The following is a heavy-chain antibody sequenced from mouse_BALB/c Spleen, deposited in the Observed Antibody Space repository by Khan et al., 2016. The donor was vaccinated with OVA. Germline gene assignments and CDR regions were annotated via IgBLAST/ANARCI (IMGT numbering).Heavy chain of an antibody. J-gene: IGHJ2*01. Sequence: VQLQQSGAELVNPGASVNLSCKASGYTLTSYWMHWVKQRPGQGLEWIGEIYPSNGRTNYNEKFKSKATLTVDKSSSTAYMQLISPTSEDYAVYCSARLLINFDYWGQGTTLTVSS. CDR2: IYPSNGRT. CDR1: GYTLTSYW. CDR3: ARLLINFDY. V-gene: IGHV1S81*02. D-gene: IGHD1-2*01.